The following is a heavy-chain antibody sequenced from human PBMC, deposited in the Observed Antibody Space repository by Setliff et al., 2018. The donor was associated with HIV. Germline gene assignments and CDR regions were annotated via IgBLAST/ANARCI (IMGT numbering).Heavy chain of an antibody. J-gene: IGHJ3*02. CDR3: ARDDRNWNPLDVFDI. CDR2: ISSSSSYI. D-gene: IGHD1-1*01. V-gene: IGHV3-21*01. Sequence: GGSLRLSCAASGFTFSSYSMNWVRQAPGKGLEWVSSISSSSSYIYYADSVKGRFTISRDNSERTVYLEMNGVRVEDTAVYYCARDDRNWNPLDVFDIWGQGTLVTVSS. CDR1: GFTFSSYS.